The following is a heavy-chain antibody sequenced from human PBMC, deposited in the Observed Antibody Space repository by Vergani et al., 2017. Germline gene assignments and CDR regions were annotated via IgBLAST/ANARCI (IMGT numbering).Heavy chain of an antibody. CDR3: ARDLKLWNYGN. CDR2: VYFSGST. V-gene: IGHV4-59*01. CDR1: GGSISSSY. J-gene: IGHJ4*02. D-gene: IGHD1-7*01. Sequence: QVQLQESGPGLVKPSETLSLTCTVSGGSISSSYWRWSRQPPGQGLGWVGYVYFSGSTNYNPSLKRRVTISGDTATNKFSLKPSSVTAADADVYYCARDLKLWNYGNWGQGTLVTVSS.